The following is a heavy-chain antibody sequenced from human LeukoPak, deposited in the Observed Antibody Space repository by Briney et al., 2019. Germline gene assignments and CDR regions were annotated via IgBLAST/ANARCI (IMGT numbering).Heavy chain of an antibody. Sequence: GGSLRLSCAASGFSVSSNFMTWVRQAPGKGLEWLSVIFSGGSTYYADSVKGRFTISRDNSKNTLYLQMNSLRAEDTAVYNCAKKLRGTYSFDCWGQGTLVTVSS. CDR1: GFSVSSNF. V-gene: IGHV3-53*01. D-gene: IGHD3-16*01. CDR3: AKKLRGTYSFDC. CDR2: IFSGGST. J-gene: IGHJ4*02.